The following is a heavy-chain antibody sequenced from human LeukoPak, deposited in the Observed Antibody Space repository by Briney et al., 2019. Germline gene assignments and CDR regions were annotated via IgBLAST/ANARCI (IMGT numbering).Heavy chain of an antibody. CDR3: ARGHSIEPYYYYYYMDV. J-gene: IGHJ6*03. D-gene: IGHD4-11*01. CDR2: MNPNSGNT. CDR1: GYTFTSYD. Sequence: ASVKVSCKASGYTFTSYDINWVRQATGQGLEWMGWMNPNSGNTGYAQKFQGRVTMTRNTSISTAYMELSSLRSEDTAVYYCARGHSIEPYYYYYYMDVWGKGTTVTVSS. V-gene: IGHV1-8*01.